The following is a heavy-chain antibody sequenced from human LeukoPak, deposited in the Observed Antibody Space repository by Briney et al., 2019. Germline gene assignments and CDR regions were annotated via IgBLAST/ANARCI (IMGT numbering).Heavy chain of an antibody. CDR1: GGSISSYY. Sequence: PSETLSLTCTVSGGSISSYYWSWIRQPPGKGLEWIGYIYYSGSTNCKPSLKSRVTISVDTSKNQFSLKLSSVTGADTAVYYCARGFWEYNFDYWGQGTLVTVSS. J-gene: IGHJ4*02. CDR2: IYYSGST. V-gene: IGHV4-59*01. D-gene: IGHD3-3*01. CDR3: ARGFWEYNFDY.